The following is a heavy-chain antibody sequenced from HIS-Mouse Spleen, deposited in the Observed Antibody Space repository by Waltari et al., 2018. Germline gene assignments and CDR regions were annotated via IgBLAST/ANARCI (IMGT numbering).Heavy chain of an antibody. CDR1: GGSISSSSYY. D-gene: IGHD6-13*01. CDR3: AREIPYSSSWYDWYFDL. CDR2: IYYSGGN. V-gene: IGHV4-39*07. J-gene: IGHJ2*01. Sequence: QLQLQESGPGLVKPSETLSLTCTVSGGSISSSSYYWGWIRQPPGKGLEWIGSIYYSGGNYYNPSLERRVTISVDTSKNQFSLKLSSVTAADTAVYYCAREIPYSSSWYDWYFDLWGRGTLVTVSS.